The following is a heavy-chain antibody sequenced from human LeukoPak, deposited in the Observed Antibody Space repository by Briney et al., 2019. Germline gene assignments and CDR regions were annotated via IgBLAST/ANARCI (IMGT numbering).Heavy chain of an antibody. CDR1: GGSFSGYY. CDR3: ARASITMVRGVYYYYYYGMDV. CDR2: INHSGST. D-gene: IGHD3-10*01. J-gene: IGHJ6*02. V-gene: IGHV4-34*01. Sequence: SETLSLTCAVYGGSFSGYYWSWIRQPPGKGLEWIGEINHSGSTNYNPSLKSRVTISVDTSKNQFSLKLSSVTAADTAVYYCARASITMVRGVYYYYYYGMDVWGQGTTVTVSS.